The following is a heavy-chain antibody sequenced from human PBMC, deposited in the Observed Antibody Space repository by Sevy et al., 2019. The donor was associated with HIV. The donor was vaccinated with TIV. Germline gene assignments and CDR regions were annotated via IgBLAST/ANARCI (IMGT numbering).Heavy chain of an antibody. Sequence: GGSLRLSCAASGFTFSSYGMHWVRQAPGKGLEWVAVIWYDGSNKYYADSVKGRFTISRDNSKNTLYLQMNSLRAEDTAVYYCARGGNIVVVPAAPYYYYYGMDVWGQGTTVTVSS. CDR3: ARGGNIVVVPAAPYYYYYGMDV. V-gene: IGHV3-33*01. CDR1: GFTFSSYG. J-gene: IGHJ6*02. D-gene: IGHD2-2*01. CDR2: IWYDGSNK.